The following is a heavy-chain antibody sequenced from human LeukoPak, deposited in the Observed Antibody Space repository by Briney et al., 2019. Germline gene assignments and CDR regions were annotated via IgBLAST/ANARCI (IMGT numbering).Heavy chain of an antibody. CDR2: ISGSGDST. Sequence: GGSLRLSCAASGFTFSSYGMTWVRQAPGKGLEWVSTISGSGDSTYYADSEKGRFTISRDNSKNTLYLQMNSLRAEDTAVYYCAKSKQLAPWDYWGQGTLVTVSS. CDR1: GFTFSSYG. D-gene: IGHD1-1*01. CDR3: AKSKQLAPWDY. J-gene: IGHJ4*02. V-gene: IGHV3-23*01.